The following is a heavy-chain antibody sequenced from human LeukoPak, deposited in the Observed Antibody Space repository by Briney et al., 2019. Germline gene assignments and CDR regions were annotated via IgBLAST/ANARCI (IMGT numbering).Heavy chain of an antibody. V-gene: IGHV4-59*08. Sequence: PSETLSLTCTVSGGSISSYYWSWIRQPPGKGLEWIAYISDVGSINYNPSLKSRVTISLDTSKNQFSLKLSSVTAADTAVYYCARVPIVVVTAPYWYFDLWGRGTLVTVSS. CDR2: ISDVGSI. CDR1: GGSISSYY. J-gene: IGHJ2*01. CDR3: ARVPIVVVTAPYWYFDL. D-gene: IGHD2-21*02.